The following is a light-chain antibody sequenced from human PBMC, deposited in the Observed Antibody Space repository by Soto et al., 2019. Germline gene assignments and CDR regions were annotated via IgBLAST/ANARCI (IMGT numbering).Light chain of an antibody. J-gene: IGKJ5*01. V-gene: IGKV3-11*01. Sequence: EIVLTQSPGALSLSPRERATLSCRASQSFSSTYLAWYQQKPGQAPRLLIYDASYRATGIPARFSGSGSGTDFTLTISSLEPEDFAVYYCQQRSDWPSFGQGTRLEI. CDR2: DAS. CDR3: QQRSDWPS. CDR1: QSFSSTY.